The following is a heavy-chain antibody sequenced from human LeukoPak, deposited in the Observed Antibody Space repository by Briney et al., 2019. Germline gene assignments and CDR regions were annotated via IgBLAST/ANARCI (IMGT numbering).Heavy chain of an antibody. CDR1: GFTFSSYA. Sequence: GGSLRLSCAASGFTFSSYATHWVRQAPGKGLEWVAVISYDGSNKYYADSVKGRFTISRDNSKNTLYLQMNGLRAEDTAVYYCARDLRSRRVHIASLDYWGQGTLVTVSS. D-gene: IGHD2-21*01. CDR2: ISYDGSNK. J-gene: IGHJ4*02. V-gene: IGHV3-30*04. CDR3: ARDLRSRRVHIASLDY.